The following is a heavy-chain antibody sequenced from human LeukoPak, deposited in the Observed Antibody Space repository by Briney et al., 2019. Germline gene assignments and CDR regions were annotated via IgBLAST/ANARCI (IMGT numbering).Heavy chain of an antibody. CDR1: GLAFSSYA. CDR3: AKSPTYCYDSSAYGSGYFDY. Sequence: GGSLRLSCAASGLAFSSYAMSWVRQAPGKGLGWVSAISGSGGSTYYADSVKGRFTISRDNSKNTLYLQMNSLRAEDTAIYYCAKSPTYCYDSSAYGSGYFDYWGQGTLVTVSS. J-gene: IGHJ4*02. CDR2: ISGSGGST. V-gene: IGHV3-23*01. D-gene: IGHD3-22*01.